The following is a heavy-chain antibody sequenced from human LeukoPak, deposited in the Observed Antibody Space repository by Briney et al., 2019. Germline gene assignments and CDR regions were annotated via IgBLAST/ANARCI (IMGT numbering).Heavy chain of an antibody. J-gene: IGHJ4*02. CDR2: IRSKACGGTT. CDR1: GFTFGDYA. CDR3: TRVTYYDFWSGYFPREYFDY. D-gene: IGHD3-3*01. Sequence: GGSLRLSCTASGFTFGDYAMSWVRQAPGKGLEWVGFIRSKACGGTTEYAASVKGRFTISRDDSKSIAYLQMNSLKTEDTAVYYCTRVTYYDFWSGYFPREYFDYWGQGTLVTVSS. V-gene: IGHV3-49*04.